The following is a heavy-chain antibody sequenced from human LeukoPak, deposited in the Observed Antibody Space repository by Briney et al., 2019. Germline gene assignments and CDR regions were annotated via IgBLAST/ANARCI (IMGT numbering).Heavy chain of an antibody. D-gene: IGHD1-26*01. CDR2: ISYDGSNK. CDR3: ARVRYGATNDFEY. Sequence: GGSLRLSCAASGCTFSSYSMEWVRQAPGKGLEWVAGISYDGSNKYYADSVKGRFTIARDNSKNTLYVQMNSLRAEDTAVYYCARVRYGATNDFEYWGQGTLVTVSS. V-gene: IGHV3-30-3*01. CDR1: GCTFSSYS. J-gene: IGHJ4*02.